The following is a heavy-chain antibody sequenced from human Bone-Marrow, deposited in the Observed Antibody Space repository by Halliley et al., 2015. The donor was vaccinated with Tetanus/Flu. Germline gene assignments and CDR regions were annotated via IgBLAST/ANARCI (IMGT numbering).Heavy chain of an antibody. V-gene: IGHV3-9*01. CDR1: EFTFRDYA. J-gene: IGHJ3*01. D-gene: IGHD6-13*01. CDR3: AKNTGKLGIGAFDV. CDR2: INWNSGSI. Sequence: SLRLSCAASEFTFRDYAMHWVRQAPGKGLEWVSTINWNSGSIDYADSVKGRFTISRDNAKNSLYLEMNSLRAEDTALYYCAKNTGKLGIGAFDVWGQGTMVTVSS.